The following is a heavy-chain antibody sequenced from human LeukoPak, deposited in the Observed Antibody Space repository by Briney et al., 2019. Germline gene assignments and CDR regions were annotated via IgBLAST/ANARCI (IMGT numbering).Heavy chain of an antibody. CDR3: ARGLGCGGDCYNWYFDL. V-gene: IGHV4-34*01. D-gene: IGHD2-21*02. J-gene: IGHJ2*01. Sequence: SETLSLTCAVYGGSFSGYYWSWIRQPPGKGLEWIGEINHSGSTNYNPSLKSRVTISVDTSKNQFSLKLSSVTAADTAVYYCARGLGCGGDCYNWYFDLWGRGTLVTVSS. CDR1: GGSFSGYY. CDR2: INHSGST.